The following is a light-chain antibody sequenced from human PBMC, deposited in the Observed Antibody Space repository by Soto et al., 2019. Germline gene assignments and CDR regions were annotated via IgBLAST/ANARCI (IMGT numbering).Light chain of an antibody. Sequence: QSVLTQPASVSGSPGQSITVSCTGTSSDVGAYNLVSWYQQHPGKAPRLIIYEGTKPPSGISHRFSGSKSDNTASLTISGLRAEDEAHYHCCSYAGSRTFVFGGGTKLTVL. CDR1: SSDVGAYNL. CDR2: EGT. CDR3: CSYAGSRTFV. V-gene: IGLV2-23*01. J-gene: IGLJ3*02.